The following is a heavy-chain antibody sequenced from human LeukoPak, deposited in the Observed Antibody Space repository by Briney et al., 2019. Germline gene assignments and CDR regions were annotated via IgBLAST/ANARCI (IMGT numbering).Heavy chain of an antibody. Sequence: GGSLRLSCAASGFTFSDYYMSWIRQAPGKGLEWVSYISSSSSYTNYADSVKGRFTISRDNAKNSLYLQMNSLRAEDAAVYYCARVGWTYYGSGNNWFDPWGQRTLVTVSS. CDR1: GFTFSDYY. V-gene: IGHV3-11*06. CDR2: ISSSSSYT. J-gene: IGHJ5*02. CDR3: ARVGWTYYGSGNNWFDP. D-gene: IGHD3-10*01.